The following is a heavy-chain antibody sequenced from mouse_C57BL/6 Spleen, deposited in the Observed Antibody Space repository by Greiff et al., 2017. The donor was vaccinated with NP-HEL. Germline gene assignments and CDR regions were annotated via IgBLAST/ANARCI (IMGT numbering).Heavy chain of an antibody. CDR3: VRHPIYYDYDAMDY. Sequence: EVKLVESGGGLVQPKGSLKLSCAASGFSFNTYAMNWVRQAPGKGLEWVARIRSKSNNYATYYADSVKDRFTISRDDSESMLYLQMNNLKTEDTAMYYCVRHPIYYDYDAMDYWGQGTSVTVSS. J-gene: IGHJ4*01. V-gene: IGHV10-1*01. CDR1: GFSFNTYA. CDR2: IRSKSNNYAT. D-gene: IGHD2-1*01.